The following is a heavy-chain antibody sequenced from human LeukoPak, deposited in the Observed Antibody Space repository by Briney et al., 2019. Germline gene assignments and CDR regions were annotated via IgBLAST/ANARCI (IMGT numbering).Heavy chain of an antibody. Sequence: SETLSLTCTVSGGSISGYYWSWIRQSPGKGLEWIGYIYSSGSTNYNPPLKSRVTISRDTSKNQCSLRLTSVIAADTAVYDGARGWYSHGTFDQGRQGTLVTVP. D-gene: IGHD5-18*01. CDR1: GGSISGYY. V-gene: IGHV4-59*01. CDR2: IYSSGST. CDR3: ARGWYSHGTFDQ. J-gene: IGHJ4*02.